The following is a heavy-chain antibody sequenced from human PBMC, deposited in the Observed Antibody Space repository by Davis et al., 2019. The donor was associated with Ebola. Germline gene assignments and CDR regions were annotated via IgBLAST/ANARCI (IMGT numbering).Heavy chain of an antibody. J-gene: IGHJ3*02. V-gene: IGHV3-7*03. Sequence: GGSLRFSCAASGFTFSGYWMSWVRQDPGKGLEWVGNIHQDGSRKFYVDSVKGRFTLTRDNAKNSLFLQMNSLRGDDTALYYCARDRDFAFDIRGQGTMVTVSS. CDR3: ARDRDFAFDI. D-gene: IGHD3-10*01. CDR1: GFTFSGYW. CDR2: IHQDGSRK.